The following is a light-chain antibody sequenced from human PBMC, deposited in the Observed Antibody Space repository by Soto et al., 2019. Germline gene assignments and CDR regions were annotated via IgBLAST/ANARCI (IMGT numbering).Light chain of an antibody. V-gene: IGKV3-15*01. Sequence: EIVMTQSPATLSVSPGDRATLSCRASQSVNSNLAWYQQKPGQAPRLLIYGASTRATDIPARFSGSGSGTEFTLTISSLQSEDFAVYYCQQYNNWPPAGTFGQGTKVEIK. CDR1: QSVNSN. CDR2: GAS. J-gene: IGKJ1*01. CDR3: QQYNNWPPAGT.